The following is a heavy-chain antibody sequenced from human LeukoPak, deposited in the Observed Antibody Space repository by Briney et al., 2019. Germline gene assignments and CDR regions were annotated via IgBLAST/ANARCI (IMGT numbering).Heavy chain of an antibody. D-gene: IGHD2-15*01. CDR1: GGSISSYY. CDR3: ARGYCSGGSCVDY. CDR2: IYDSGST. V-gene: IGHV4-59*01. J-gene: IGHJ4*02. Sequence: PSETLSLTCSVSGGSISSYYWSRIRQPPGKGLEWIGYIYDSGSTNYNPSLKSRVTISADTSKNQFSLKLSSVTAADTAVYYCARGYCSGGSCVDYWGQGTLVTVSS.